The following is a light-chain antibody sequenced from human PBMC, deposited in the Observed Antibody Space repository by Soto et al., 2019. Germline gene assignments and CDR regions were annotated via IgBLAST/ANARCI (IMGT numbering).Light chain of an antibody. J-gene: IGKJ1*01. V-gene: IGKV1-39*01. CDR1: QSISTY. CDR2: TAS. Sequence: DIQMTQSPSALSASLGDRVTITCRASQSISTYLNWYQQKPGKAPKLLIYTASSLQSGVPSRFSGSGSGTDVTLTISSLQPEDFATYYCQQSYSTRWTFGQGTKVEI. CDR3: QQSYSTRWT.